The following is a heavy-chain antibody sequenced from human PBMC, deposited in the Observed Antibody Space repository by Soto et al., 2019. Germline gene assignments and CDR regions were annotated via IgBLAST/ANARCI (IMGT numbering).Heavy chain of an antibody. V-gene: IGHV3-53*01. CDR1: GFTVSSNY. CDR2: IYSGGST. J-gene: IGHJ4*02. CDR3: AREYRYYYDSSGYYSDGPFDY. Sequence: GGSLRLSCAASGFTVSSNYMSWVRQAPGKGLEWVSVIYSGGSTYYADSVKGRFTISRDNSKNTLYLQMNSLRAEDTAVYYCAREYRYYYDSSGYYSDGPFDYWGQGTLVTVSS. D-gene: IGHD3-22*01.